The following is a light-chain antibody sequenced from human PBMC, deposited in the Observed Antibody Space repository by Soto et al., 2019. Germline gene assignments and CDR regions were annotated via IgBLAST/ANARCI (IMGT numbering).Light chain of an antibody. CDR1: QSVSSSF. Sequence: ESVLTQSPGTLSLSPGERATLSCRASQSVSSSFLAWYQQKPGQAPRLLIYGASSRATVIPERFSVSGSGTDFTLTISRLEPEDFAVCYCQQYGSSPLTFGGGTKVEIK. CDR3: QQYGSSPLT. J-gene: IGKJ4*01. V-gene: IGKV3-20*01. CDR2: GAS.